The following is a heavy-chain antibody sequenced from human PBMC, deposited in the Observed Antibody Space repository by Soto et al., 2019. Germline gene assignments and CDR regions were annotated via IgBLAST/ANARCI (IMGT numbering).Heavy chain of an antibody. D-gene: IGHD6-6*01. V-gene: IGHV3-21*06. CDR3: ARDEEARPYFYGMDV. J-gene: IGHJ6*02. CDR2: MTTTGNYI. CDR1: GFTLSSYS. Sequence: VGSLRLSCAASGFTLSSYSMNWVRQAPGKGLEWVSAMTTTGNYIYYADSVKGRFTISRDNAKNSLYLQMNSLRAEDTAVYYCARDEEARPYFYGMDVWGQGTTVTVSS.